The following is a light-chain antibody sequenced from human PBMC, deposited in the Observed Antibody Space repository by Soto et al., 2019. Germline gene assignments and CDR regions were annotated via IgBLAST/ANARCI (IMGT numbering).Light chain of an antibody. CDR1: SGHSSYI. CDR2: LEGSGSY. CDR3: ETWDSNTRV. J-gene: IGLJ1*01. Sequence: QSVLTQSSSASASLGSSVKLTCTLSSGHSSYIIAWHQQQPGKAPRYLMKLEGSGSYNKGSGVPDRLSGSSSGADRYLTISNLQFEDEADYYCETWDSNTRVFGTGTKLTVL. V-gene: IGLV4-60*02.